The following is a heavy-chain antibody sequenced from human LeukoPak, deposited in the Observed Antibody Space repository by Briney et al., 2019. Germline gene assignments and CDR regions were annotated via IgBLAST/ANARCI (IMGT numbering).Heavy chain of an antibody. Sequence: SETLSLTCTVSGGSISSGGYYWSWIRQHPGKGLEWIGYIYYSGSTYYNPSLKSRVTISVDTSKNQFSLKLSSVTAADTAVYYCARDGPQKYSSSPGLPNWFDPWGQGTLVTVSS. V-gene: IGHV4-31*03. CDR2: IYYSGST. D-gene: IGHD6-6*01. CDR1: GGSISSGGYY. J-gene: IGHJ5*02. CDR3: ARDGPQKYSSSPGLPNWFDP.